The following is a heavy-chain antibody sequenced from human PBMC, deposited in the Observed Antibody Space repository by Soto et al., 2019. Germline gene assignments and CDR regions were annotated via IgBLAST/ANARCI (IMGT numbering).Heavy chain of an antibody. Sequence: ASVKVSCKASGYTFTSYDINWVRQATGQGLEWMGWMNPNSGNTGYAQKFQGRVTMTRNTSISTAYMELSSLRSEDTAVYYCARGPYSSSSIDDWFDPWGQGTLVTVSS. D-gene: IGHD6-6*01. J-gene: IGHJ5*02. CDR3: ARGPYSSSSIDDWFDP. CDR1: GYTFTSYD. CDR2: MNPNSGNT. V-gene: IGHV1-8*01.